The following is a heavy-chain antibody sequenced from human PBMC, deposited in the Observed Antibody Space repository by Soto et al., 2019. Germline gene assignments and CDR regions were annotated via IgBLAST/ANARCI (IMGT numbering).Heavy chain of an antibody. CDR3: ARGLEWSPDAFDI. J-gene: IGHJ3*02. CDR2: IYYSGST. D-gene: IGHD3-3*01. Sequence: SETLSLTCTVSGGSISSGGYYWSWIRQHPGKGLEWIGYIYYSGSTYYNPSLKSRVTISVDTSKNQFSLKLSSVTAADTAVYYCARGLEWSPDAFDIWGQGTMVTVSS. CDR1: GGSISSGGYY. V-gene: IGHV4-31*03.